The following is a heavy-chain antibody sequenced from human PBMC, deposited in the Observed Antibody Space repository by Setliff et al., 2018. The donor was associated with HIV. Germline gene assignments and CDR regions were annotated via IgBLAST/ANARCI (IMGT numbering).Heavy chain of an antibody. CDR3: ASAFTTNYFYFNY. CDR2: IYTSGST. J-gene: IGHJ4*02. Sequence: KPSETLSLTCTVSGGSISSGSYYWNWIRQPAGKGLEWIGRIYTSGSTNYNPSFNSRVTMSVDTSKNQFSLKLSSVTAADTAVYYCASAFTTNYFYFNYWGQGTLVTVSS. D-gene: IGHD3-3*02. CDR1: GGSISSGSYY. V-gene: IGHV4-61*02.